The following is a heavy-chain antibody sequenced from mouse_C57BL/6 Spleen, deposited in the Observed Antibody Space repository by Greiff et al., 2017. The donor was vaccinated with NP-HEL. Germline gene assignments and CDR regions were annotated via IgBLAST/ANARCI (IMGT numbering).Heavy chain of an antibody. Sequence: QVQLQQPGAELVMPGASVKLSCKASGYTFTSYWMHWVKQRPGQGLEWIGEIDPSDSYTNYNQKFKGKSTLTVDKSSSTAYMQLSSLTSEDSAVYYCARDEQLRLPFAYWGQGTLVTVSA. CDR2: IDPSDSYT. J-gene: IGHJ3*01. V-gene: IGHV1-69*01. CDR1: GYTFTSYW. D-gene: IGHD3-2*02. CDR3: ARDEQLRLPFAY.